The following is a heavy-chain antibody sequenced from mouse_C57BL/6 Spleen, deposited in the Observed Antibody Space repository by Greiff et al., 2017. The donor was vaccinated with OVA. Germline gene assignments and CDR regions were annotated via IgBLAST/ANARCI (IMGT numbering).Heavy chain of an antibody. CDR2: IYWDDDK. V-gene: IGHV8-12*01. CDR1: GFSLSTSGMG. CDR3: ARRDHYDWYFDV. D-gene: IGHD1-1*01. Sequence: QVTLKESGPGILQSSQTLSLTCSFSGFSLSTSGMGVSWIRQPSGKGLEWLAHIYWDDDKRYNPSLKSRLTISKDTSRNQVFLKITSVDTADTATYYCARRDHYDWYFDVWGTGTTVTVSS. J-gene: IGHJ1*03.